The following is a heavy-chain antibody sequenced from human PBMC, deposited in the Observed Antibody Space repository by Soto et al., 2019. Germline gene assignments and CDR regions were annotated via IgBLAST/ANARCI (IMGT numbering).Heavy chain of an antibody. J-gene: IGHJ6*02. D-gene: IGHD5-18*01. CDR2: ISGSGGST. CDR3: AILGYSYGMDV. CDR1: GFTFISYA. Sequence: CGSLRLSCAASGFTFISYAIIFVRQAPGKGLEWVSAISGSGGSTYYADSVKGRFTISRDNSKNTLYLQMNSLRAEDTAVYYCAILGYSYGMDVWGQGTTVTVSS. V-gene: IGHV3-23*01.